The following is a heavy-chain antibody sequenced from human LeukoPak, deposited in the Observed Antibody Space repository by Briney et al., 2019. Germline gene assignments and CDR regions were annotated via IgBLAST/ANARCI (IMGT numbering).Heavy chain of an antibody. V-gene: IGHV3-73*01. J-gene: IGHJ6*02. D-gene: IGHD3-10*01. CDR3: TPTPIIYYYYGMDV. CDR2: IRSKANSYAT. CDR1: GFAFSGSA. Sequence: GGSLRLSCAASGFAFSGSAMHWVRQASGKGLEWVGRIRSKANSYATAYAASVKGRFTISRDDSKNTAYLQMNSLKTEDTAVYYCTPTPIIYYYYGMDVWGQGTTVTVSS.